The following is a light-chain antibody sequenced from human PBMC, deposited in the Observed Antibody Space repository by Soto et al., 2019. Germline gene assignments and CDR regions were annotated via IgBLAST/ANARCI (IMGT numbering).Light chain of an antibody. CDR1: SRDVGGYNF. CDR2: EVS. CDR3: SSYTSSSTLYV. V-gene: IGLV2-14*01. J-gene: IGLJ1*01. Sequence: QSGLTQPVGGSGTTRQTITISCTGTSRDVGGYNFVSWYRHHPGKAPQLMIFEVSNRPSGISYRFSGSKSGNTASLTISGLQAEDEADYYCSSYTSSSTLYVFGTGTKVTVL.